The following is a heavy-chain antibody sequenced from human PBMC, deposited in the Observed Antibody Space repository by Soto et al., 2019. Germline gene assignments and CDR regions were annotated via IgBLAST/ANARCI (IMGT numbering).Heavy chain of an antibody. J-gene: IGHJ6*01. CDR1: GYTFTGYY. CDR2: INPNSGGT. Sequence: GASVKVSCKASGYTFTGYYMHWVRQAPGQGLEWMGWINPNSGGTNYAQKFQGRVTMTRDTSISTAYMELSRLRSDDTAVYYCARADWYCSRTRCQGYYYYGMDVWGQGTKVTVSS. V-gene: IGHV1-2*02. D-gene: IGHD2-2*01. CDR3: ARADWYCSRTRCQGYYYYGMDV.